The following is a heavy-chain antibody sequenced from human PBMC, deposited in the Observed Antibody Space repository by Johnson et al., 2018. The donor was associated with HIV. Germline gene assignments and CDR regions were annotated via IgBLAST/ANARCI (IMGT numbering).Heavy chain of an antibody. CDR3: ASDRCSSGWYDAFDI. J-gene: IGHJ3*02. CDR1: GFTFSRFG. V-gene: IGHV3-33*01. CDR2: IWYDGSNK. D-gene: IGHD6-19*01. Sequence: VQLLESGGGVVQPGRSLRLSCETSGFTFSRFGMHWVRQAPGKGLEWVAGIWYDGSNKYYADSVKGRFTNSRDNAKNTLYLQMNRLRAEDTVVYYCASDRCSSGWYDAFDIWRQGTMLTVSS.